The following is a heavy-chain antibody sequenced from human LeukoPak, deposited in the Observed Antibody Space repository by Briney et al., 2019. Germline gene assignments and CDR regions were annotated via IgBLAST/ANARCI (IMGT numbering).Heavy chain of an antibody. Sequence: PGGSLRLSCAASGFTFSSYAMRWVRQAPGKGLEWVSDISGSGGSTYYADSVKGRFTISRDNSKNTLYLQMNSLRAEDTAVYYCAKDLTYDDSGYDDAFDNWGQGTMVTVSS. D-gene: IGHD3-22*01. CDR3: AKDLTYDDSGYDDAFDN. CDR1: GFTFSSYA. CDR2: ISGSGGST. J-gene: IGHJ3*02. V-gene: IGHV3-23*01.